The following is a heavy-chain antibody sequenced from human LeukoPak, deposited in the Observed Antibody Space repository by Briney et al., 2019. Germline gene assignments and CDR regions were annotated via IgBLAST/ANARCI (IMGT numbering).Heavy chain of an antibody. CDR3: AKDRRYYPDY. CDR2: ISYDGSNK. V-gene: IGHV3-30-3*01. CDR1: GFTFSSYA. Sequence: GGSLRLSCAASGFTFSSYAMHWVRQAPGKGLEWVAVISYDGSNKYYADSVKGRFTISGDNSKNTLYLQMNSLRAEDTAVYYCAKDRRYYPDYWGQGTLVTVSS. D-gene: IGHD3-22*01. J-gene: IGHJ4*02.